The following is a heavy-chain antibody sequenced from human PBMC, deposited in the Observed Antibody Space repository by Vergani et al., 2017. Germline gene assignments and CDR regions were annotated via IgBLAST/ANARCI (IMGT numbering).Heavy chain of an antibody. V-gene: IGHV3-23*01. D-gene: IGHD5-12*01. CDR1: GFTFSSYA. Sequence: EVQLLESGGGLVQPGGSLRLSCAASGFTFSSYAMSWVRQAPGKGLEWVSAISGSGGSTYYADSVKGRFTISRDNSKNTLYLQMNSLRAEDTAVYYCAKKHXGAWAVATTLGPNGPFDYGGQGTLVTVSS. J-gene: IGHJ4*02. CDR3: AKKHXGAWAVATTLGPNGPFDY. CDR2: ISGSGGST.